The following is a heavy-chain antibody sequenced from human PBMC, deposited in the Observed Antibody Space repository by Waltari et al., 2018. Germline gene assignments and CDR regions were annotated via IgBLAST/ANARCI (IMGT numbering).Heavy chain of an antibody. J-gene: IGHJ3*01. CDR2: ILYDGSED. CDR3: AKDSGSGGYAFDV. Sequence: QMYLVESGGTVVQPGTSLTLSCAASGFTFNQNNMHWVRQAPGKGLEWVSFILYDGSEDSYADSVKGRFTISRDNSKHTIFLQMIGLKVEDTAVYFCAKDSGSGGYAFDVWGQGTMVTVSS. V-gene: IGHV3-30*02. D-gene: IGHD1-26*01. CDR1: GFTFNQNN.